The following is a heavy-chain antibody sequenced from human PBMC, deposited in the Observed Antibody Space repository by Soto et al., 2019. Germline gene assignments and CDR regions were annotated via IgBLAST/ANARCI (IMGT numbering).Heavy chain of an antibody. CDR1: GFTFSSYD. CDR2: IGTAGDT. V-gene: IGHV3-13*01. CDR3: APARATAAYLFDY. Sequence: EVQLVESGGGLVQPGGSLRLSCAASGFTFSSYDMHWVRQATGKGLEWVSAIGTAGDTYYPGSVKGRFTISRENAKNSLYLQMNSLRAEDTAVYYCAPARATAAYLFDYWGQGTLVTVSS. D-gene: IGHD6-13*01. J-gene: IGHJ4*02.